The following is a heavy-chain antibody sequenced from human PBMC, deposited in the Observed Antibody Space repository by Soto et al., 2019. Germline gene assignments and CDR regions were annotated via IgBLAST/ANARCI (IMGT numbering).Heavy chain of an antibody. D-gene: IGHD1-7*01. J-gene: IGHJ6*03. Sequence: GGSLRLSCAASGFTFSNAWMSWVRQAPGKGLEWVGRIKSKTDGGTTDYAAPVKGRFTISRDDSKNTLYLQMNSLKTEDTAVYYCTTAYWNYDVYYYYYYMDVWGKRTTVTVSS. CDR1: GFTFSNAW. V-gene: IGHV3-15*01. CDR3: TTAYWNYDVYYYYYYMDV. CDR2: IKSKTDGGTT.